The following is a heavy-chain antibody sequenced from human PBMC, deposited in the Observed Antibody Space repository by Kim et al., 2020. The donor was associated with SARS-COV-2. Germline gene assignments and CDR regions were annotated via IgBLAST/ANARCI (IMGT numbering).Heavy chain of an antibody. D-gene: IGHD6-19*01. V-gene: IGHV3-11*06. Sequence: GGSLRLSCAASGFTFSAYYMSWIRQAPGKGLEWISYMDAASTYKIYANSVKGRFTISSDNAKNSLFLQMNSLPAEDTAIYYGARGSSHDGFDPWGQGTLVTVSS. CDR3: ARGSSHDGFDP. J-gene: IGHJ5*02. CDR1: GFTFSAYY. CDR2: MDAASTYK.